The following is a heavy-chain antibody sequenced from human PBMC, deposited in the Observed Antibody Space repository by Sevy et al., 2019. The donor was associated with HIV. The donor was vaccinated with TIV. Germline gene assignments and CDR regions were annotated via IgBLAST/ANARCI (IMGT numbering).Heavy chain of an antibody. Sequence: ASVKVSCQASGYTFTAYYIHWVRQAPGQGLEWMGWMNPNSGNTGYAQKFQGRVTMTRNTSISTAYMELSSLRSEDTAVYYCARGGYCSGGSCYWFDPWGQGTLVTVSS. CDR1: GYTFTAYY. CDR2: MNPNSGNT. J-gene: IGHJ5*02. D-gene: IGHD2-15*01. V-gene: IGHV1-8*02. CDR3: ARGGYCSGGSCYWFDP.